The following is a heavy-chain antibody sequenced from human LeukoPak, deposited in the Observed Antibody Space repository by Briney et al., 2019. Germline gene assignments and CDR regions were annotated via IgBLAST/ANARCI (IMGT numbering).Heavy chain of an antibody. J-gene: IGHJ2*01. Sequence: PGGSLRLSCAASGFTFSSYWMHWVRQAPGKGLVWVSRINSDGSSTSYADSVKGRFTISRDNAKNTLYLQMNNLRAEDSAVYYCAKDLSGYGPYWYFDLWGRGTLVTVSS. V-gene: IGHV3-74*01. CDR3: AKDLSGYGPYWYFDL. D-gene: IGHD6-25*01. CDR1: GFTFSSYW. CDR2: INSDGSST.